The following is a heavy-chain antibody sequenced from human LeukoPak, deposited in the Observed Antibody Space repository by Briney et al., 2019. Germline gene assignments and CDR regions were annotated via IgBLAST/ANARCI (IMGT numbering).Heavy chain of an antibody. CDR3: ARGSSPASYDFYYFDY. Sequence: SETLSLTCTVSGGSISSSSYYWGWIRQPPGKGLEWIGSIYYSGSTYYNPSLKSRVTISVDTSKNQFSLKLSSVTAADTAVYYCARGSSPASYDFYYFDYWGQGTLVTVSS. V-gene: IGHV4-39*01. CDR1: GGSISSSSYY. CDR2: IYYSGST. J-gene: IGHJ4*02. D-gene: IGHD3-3*01.